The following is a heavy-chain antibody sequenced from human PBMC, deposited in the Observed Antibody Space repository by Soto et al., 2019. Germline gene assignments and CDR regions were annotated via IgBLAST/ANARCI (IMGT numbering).Heavy chain of an antibody. J-gene: IGHJ4*02. Sequence: QVQLQESGPGLVKPSQTLSLTCTVSGGSISSGDYYWSWIRQPPGKGLEWIGYIYYSGSTYYNPSLKSRVXXSXDXXKNQFSLKLSSVTAADTAVYYCARGRWSGYQPIDYWGQGTLVTVSS. CDR3: ARGRWSGYQPIDY. V-gene: IGHV4-30-4*01. D-gene: IGHD3-3*01. CDR2: IYYSGST. CDR1: GGSISSGDYY.